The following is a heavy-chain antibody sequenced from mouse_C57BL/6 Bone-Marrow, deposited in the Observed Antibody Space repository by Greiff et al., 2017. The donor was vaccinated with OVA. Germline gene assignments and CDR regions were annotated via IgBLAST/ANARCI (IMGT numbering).Heavy chain of an antibody. CDR2: ISSGSSTI. Sequence: DVQLVESGGGLVKPGGSLKLSCAASGFTFSDYGMHWVRQAPEKGLEWVAYISSGSSTIYYADTVKGRFTISRDNSKNTLFLQMTSLRSEDTAMYYCARPPYGSSPAWFACWGQGTLVTVSA. CDR3: ARPPYGSSPAWFAC. D-gene: IGHD1-1*01. J-gene: IGHJ3*01. CDR1: GFTFSDYG. V-gene: IGHV5-17*01.